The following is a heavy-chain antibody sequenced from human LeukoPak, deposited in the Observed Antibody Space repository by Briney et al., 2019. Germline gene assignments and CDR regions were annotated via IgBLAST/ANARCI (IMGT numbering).Heavy chain of an antibody. CDR2: INPQSGAT. Sequence: ASVKASCKASGYTFSDVYIHWVRQAPGQGLEWMAWINPQSGATNYAQKFKGRITTTRDMSITTAYMELTTLRSDDTAVYYCVGGGDDSGLYFAYWGQGTLVTVSS. D-gene: IGHD3-22*01. CDR1: GYTFSDVY. J-gene: IGHJ4*02. V-gene: IGHV1-2*02. CDR3: VGGGDDSGLYFAY.